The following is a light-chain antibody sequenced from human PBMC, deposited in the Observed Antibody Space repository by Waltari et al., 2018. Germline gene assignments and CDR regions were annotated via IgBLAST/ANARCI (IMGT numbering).Light chain of an antibody. J-gene: IGLJ3*02. CDR3: QVWDSGTGV. Sequence: SYELTQPLSVSVALGQTAKITCGGNNIGSKNVHWYQQKPGQAPLLVIYRDTNRASGIPERCSGSKLENTSTLTISKAQDGDGADYYCQVWDSGTGVFGGGTKLTVL. V-gene: IGLV3-9*01. CDR1: NIGSKN. CDR2: RDT.